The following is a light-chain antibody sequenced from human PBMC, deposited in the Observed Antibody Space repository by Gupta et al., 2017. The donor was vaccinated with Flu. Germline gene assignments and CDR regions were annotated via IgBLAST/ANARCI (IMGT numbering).Light chain of an antibody. CDR2: GNS. Sequence: QSVLTQPPPVSGVPGQRVTISCTGSSSNIGAGYDVHWYQQLPGTAPKLLIYGNSNRPSGVPDRFSGSKSGTSASLAITGLQAEDEADYYCQSYDSSLSDWVFGGGTKLTVL. CDR3: QSYDSSLSDWV. V-gene: IGLV1-40*01. J-gene: IGLJ3*02. CDR1: SSNIGAGYD.